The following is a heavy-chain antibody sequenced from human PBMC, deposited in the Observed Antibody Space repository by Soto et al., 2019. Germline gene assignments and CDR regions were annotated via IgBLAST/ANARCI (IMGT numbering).Heavy chain of an antibody. CDR3: ARIDSSYRVYDSSDQYFDY. CDR1: GGSISSSNW. D-gene: IGHD3-22*01. V-gene: IGHV4-4*02. J-gene: IGHJ4*02. CDR2: IYHSGST. Sequence: QVQLQESGPGLVKPSGTLSLTCAVSGGSISSSNWWSWVRQPPGKGLEWIGEIYHSGSTNYNPSLKSRVTISVDKSKNQFSLKLSSVTAADTAVYYCARIDSSYRVYDSSDQYFDYWGQGTLVTVSS.